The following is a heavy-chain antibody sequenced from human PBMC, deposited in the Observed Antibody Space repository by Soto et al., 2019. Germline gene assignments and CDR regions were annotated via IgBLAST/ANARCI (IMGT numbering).Heavy chain of an antibody. CDR3: AKKEEYYHVWGKSPLD. J-gene: IGHJ4*03. Sequence: EVQLLEAGGNLVQPGGSLRLSCAASGFTFHNYAMSWVRQAPGKGLEWVSSINGPGDDTYYADSVKGRFTISRDNSKNTLDLQMNSLRAEDTGLYYYAKKEEYYHVWGKSPLDWGQGTLVTVSS. D-gene: IGHD3-16*01. V-gene: IGHV3-23*01. CDR2: INGPGDDT. CDR1: GFTFHNYA.